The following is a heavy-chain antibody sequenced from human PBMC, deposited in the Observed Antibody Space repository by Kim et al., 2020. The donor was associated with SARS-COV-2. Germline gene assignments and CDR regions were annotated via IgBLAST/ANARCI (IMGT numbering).Heavy chain of an antibody. J-gene: IGHJ3*02. CDR2: IFPDGRTT. CDR1: GFTFSSHW. Sequence: GGSLRLSCAASGFTFSSHWMHWGRQVPGKGLVWVSHIFPDGRTTDYADSVKGRFTISRDNAKNMLYLQMNSLRADDTAVYYCARGGFDIWGQGTMVTVSS. V-gene: IGHV3-74*01. CDR3: ARGGFDI.